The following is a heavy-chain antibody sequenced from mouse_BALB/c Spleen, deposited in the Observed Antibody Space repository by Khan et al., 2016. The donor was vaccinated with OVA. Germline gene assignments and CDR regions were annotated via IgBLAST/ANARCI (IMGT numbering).Heavy chain of an antibody. CDR1: GYSITSNYA. V-gene: IGHV3-2*02. CDR2: ISYSDST. D-gene: IGHD1-1*01. J-gene: IGHJ4*01. Sequence: EVQLQESGPGLVKPSQSLSLTCTVTGYSITSNYAWNWIRQFPGNNLEWMGYISYSDSTSYNPSLKSRIPITRDTSQNQFFLQLNSGTTEDTATYYCARGNYYGYAMDYWGQGTSVTVSA. CDR3: ARGNYYGYAMDY.